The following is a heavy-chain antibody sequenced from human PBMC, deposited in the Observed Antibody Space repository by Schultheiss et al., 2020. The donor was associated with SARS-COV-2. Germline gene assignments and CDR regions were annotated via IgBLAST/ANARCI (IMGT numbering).Heavy chain of an antibody. CDR3: ARDPSTYYDFWSCYQASPRYGMDV. D-gene: IGHD3-3*01. V-gene: IGHV3-33*01. CDR1: GFTFSSYG. Sequence: GGSLRLSCAASGFTFSSYGMHWVRQAPGKGLEWVAVIWYDGSNKYYADSVKGRFTISRDNSKNTLYLQMNSLRAEDTAVYYCARDPSTYYDFWSCYQASPRYGMDVWGQGTTVTVSS. CDR2: IWYDGSNK. J-gene: IGHJ6*02.